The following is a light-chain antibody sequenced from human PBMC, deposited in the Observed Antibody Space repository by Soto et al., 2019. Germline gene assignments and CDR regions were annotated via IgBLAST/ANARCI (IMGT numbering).Light chain of an antibody. V-gene: IGKV3-20*01. CDR1: QSVSSNH. J-gene: IGKJ4*01. CDR2: GAS. Sequence: EIVLTQSPGTLSLSPGERATLSCRASQSVSSNHLAWFQQKPGQAPRFVIYGASSRATGIPDRFSGSGSGTDFTLTISRLEPEDFAVYYCQQYGSSPLTFGGGTKVEIK. CDR3: QQYGSSPLT.